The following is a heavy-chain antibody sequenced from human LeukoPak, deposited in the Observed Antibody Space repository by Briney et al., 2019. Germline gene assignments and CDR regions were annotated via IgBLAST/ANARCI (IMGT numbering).Heavy chain of an antibody. J-gene: IGHJ4*02. D-gene: IGHD1-26*01. Sequence: SETLSLTCTVSGGSISSSYYYWGWIRQPPGKGLEWIGSIYYSGSTYYNPSLKSRVTISVDTSKNQFSLKLRSVTAADTAVYYCARDISGSYYDYWGQGTLVTVSS. CDR3: ARDISGSYYDY. CDR2: IYYSGST. V-gene: IGHV4-39*02. CDR1: GGSISSSYYY.